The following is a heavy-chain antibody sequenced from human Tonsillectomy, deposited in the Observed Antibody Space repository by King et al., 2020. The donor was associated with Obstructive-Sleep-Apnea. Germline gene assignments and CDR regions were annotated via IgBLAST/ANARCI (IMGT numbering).Heavy chain of an antibody. J-gene: IGHJ4*02. CDR1: GDSISTSHW. D-gene: IGHD2-2*02. CDR3: ARRVRYCSSTGCYNFDS. V-gene: IGHV4-4*02. Sequence: PLQESGPRLVKPSGTLSLTCAVSGDSISTSHWWSWVRQPPGKGLEWIGEIYHSGNTDYMPSLKSRVTISVDKSRNQFSLKVNSVTAADTAVYYCARRVRYCSSTGCYNFDSWGQGTLVTVSS. CDR2: IYHSGNT.